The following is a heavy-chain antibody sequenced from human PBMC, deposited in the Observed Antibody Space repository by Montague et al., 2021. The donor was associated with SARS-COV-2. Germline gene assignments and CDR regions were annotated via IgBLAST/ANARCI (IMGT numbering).Heavy chain of an antibody. CDR3: ARDTRIAMLVVVTRYGLDV. Sequence: SETLSLTCTVSGGSISSSNYFWGWIRQPPGKGLEWIGSIYFGGGTYYNPSLKSRVTISVDTSKSQFSLKLSSVTAADTAVYYCARDTRIAMLVVVTRYGLDVWGQGTTVTVSS. J-gene: IGHJ6*02. D-gene: IGHD3-22*01. CDR2: IYFGGGT. CDR1: GGSISSSNYF. V-gene: IGHV4-39*07.